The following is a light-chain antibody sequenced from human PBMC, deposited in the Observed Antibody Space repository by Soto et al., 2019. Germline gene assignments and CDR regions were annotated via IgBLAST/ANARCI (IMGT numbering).Light chain of an antibody. CDR3: SSYTGSRTLYV. CDR1: SSDVGTYNY. CDR2: EVT. J-gene: IGLJ1*01. V-gene: IGLV2-14*01. Sequence: VLTQPASVSGSPGQSITISCTGTSSDVGTYNYVSWYQQHPGKAPKVMIYEVTYRPSGVSNRFSGSKSGNTASLTISGLQAEDEAEYYCSSYTGSRTLYVFGTGTKVTVL.